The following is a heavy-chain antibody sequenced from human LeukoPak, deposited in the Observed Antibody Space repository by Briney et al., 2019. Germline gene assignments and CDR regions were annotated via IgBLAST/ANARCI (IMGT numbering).Heavy chain of an antibody. J-gene: IGHJ5*02. D-gene: IGHD3-3*01. CDR3: ARHVPATIFFNWFDP. Sequence: SETLSLTCTVSGDSISSGDYYWGWIRQPPGRGLEWIGSVYYSGSPYYSPSLKSRVTISVDTSKNQFSLKLNSVTAADTAVYYCARHVPATIFFNWFDPWGQGTLVTVSS. CDR2: VYYSGSP. CDR1: GDSISSGDYY. V-gene: IGHV4-39*01.